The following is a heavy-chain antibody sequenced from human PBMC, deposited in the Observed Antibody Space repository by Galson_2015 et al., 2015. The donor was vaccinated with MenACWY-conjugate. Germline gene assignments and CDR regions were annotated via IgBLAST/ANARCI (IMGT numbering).Heavy chain of an antibody. CDR2: IIPIFGTA. Sequence: SVKVSCKASGGTFSSYAISWVRQAPGQGLEWMGGIIPIFGTANYAQKFQGRVTITADESTSTAYMELSSLRSEDTAVYYCARAPLRYSSSSSGAFDIWGQGTMVTVSS. D-gene: IGHD6-6*01. V-gene: IGHV1-69*13. CDR3: ARAPLRYSSSSSGAFDI. J-gene: IGHJ3*02. CDR1: GGTFSSYA.